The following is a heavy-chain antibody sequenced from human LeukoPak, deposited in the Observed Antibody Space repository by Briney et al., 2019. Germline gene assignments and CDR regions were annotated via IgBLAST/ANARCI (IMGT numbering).Heavy chain of an antibody. CDR3: ARELGDYAPLFDY. D-gene: IGHD4-17*01. CDR1: GGSISSGDYY. CDR2: IYYSGST. Sequence: PSETLSLTCTVSGGSISSGDYYWSWLRQPPGKGLEWIGYIYYSGSTNYHPSLKSRVTISVDTSKNQFSLKLSSVTAAATAVYYWARELGDYAPLFDYWGQGTLVTVAS. V-gene: IGHV4-61*08. J-gene: IGHJ4*02.